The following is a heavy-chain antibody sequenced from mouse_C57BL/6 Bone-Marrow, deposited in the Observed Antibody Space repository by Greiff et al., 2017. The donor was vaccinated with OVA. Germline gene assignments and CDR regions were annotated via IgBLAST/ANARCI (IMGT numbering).Heavy chain of an antibody. J-gene: IGHJ4*01. Sequence: VQLQQPGAELVKPGASVQLSCKASGYTFTSYWMPWVKQRPGQGLEWIGMIHPNSGSTNYNEKFKSKATLTVDKSSSTAYMQLSSLTSEDSAVYYCARFGNYGGMDYWGQGTSVTVSS. CDR3: ARFGNYGGMDY. CDR2: IHPNSGST. D-gene: IGHD2-1*01. V-gene: IGHV1-64*01. CDR1: GYTFTSYW.